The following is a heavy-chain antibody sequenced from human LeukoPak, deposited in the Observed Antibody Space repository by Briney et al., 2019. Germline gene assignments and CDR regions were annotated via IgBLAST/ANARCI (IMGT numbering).Heavy chain of an antibody. D-gene: IGHD3-10*01. V-gene: IGHV3-21*01. CDR3: ARGGAMVRGVSPLDF. CDR2: ISSSSSYI. CDR1: GFTFSNFW. Sequence: PGGSLRLSRAASGFTFSNFWMHWVRQVPGKGLEWVSSISSSSSYINYADSVKGRFTISRDNAKNSLYLQMNSLRAEDTAVYYCARGGAMVRGVSPLDFWGQGTLVTVSS. J-gene: IGHJ4*02.